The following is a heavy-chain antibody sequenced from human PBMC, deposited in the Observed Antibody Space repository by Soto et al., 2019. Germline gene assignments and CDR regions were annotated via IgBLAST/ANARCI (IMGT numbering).Heavy chain of an antibody. D-gene: IGHD2-21*02. V-gene: IGHV1-69*06. CDR2: IIPIFGTA. Sequence: QVQLVQSGAGVQKPGSSVKVSGKASGGTFSSYAVSWVRQGPGQGLEWMGGIIPIFGTANYAQKFQCRVTITADKTTSTASMELSSLSSEDTAVYYCARFSDSRNFDYWGQGTLVTVSS. J-gene: IGHJ4*02. CDR1: GGTFSSYA. CDR3: ARFSDSRNFDY.